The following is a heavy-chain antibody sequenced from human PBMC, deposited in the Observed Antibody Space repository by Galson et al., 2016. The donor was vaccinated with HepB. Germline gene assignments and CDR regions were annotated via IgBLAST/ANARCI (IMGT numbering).Heavy chain of an antibody. CDR2: ISGSGGNT. CDR1: GFTFSTYA. J-gene: IGHJ4*02. Sequence: SLRLSCAGSGFTFSTYAMSWVRQAPGKGLEWVSAISGSGGNTYYADSVKGRFTISRDNSKNTLYLQMNSLRAEDTAVYYCATPRGYSYGYWDDTTTDYWGQGTLVTVSS. V-gene: IGHV3-23*01. D-gene: IGHD5-18*01. CDR3: ATPRGYSYGYWDDTTTDY.